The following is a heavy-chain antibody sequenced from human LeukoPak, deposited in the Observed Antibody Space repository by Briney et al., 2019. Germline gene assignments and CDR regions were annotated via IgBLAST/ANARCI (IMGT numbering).Heavy chain of an antibody. CDR1: GFTFSDYY. CDR3: AKSLGSSGWFRPFDY. V-gene: IGHV3-11*01. J-gene: IGHJ4*02. Sequence: PGGSLRLSCAASGFTFSDYYMSWIRQAPGKGLEWVSYISSSGSTIYYADSVKGRFTISRDNAKNSLYLQMNSLRAEDTALYYCAKSLGSSGWFRPFDYWGQGTLVTVSS. D-gene: IGHD6-19*01. CDR2: ISSSGSTI.